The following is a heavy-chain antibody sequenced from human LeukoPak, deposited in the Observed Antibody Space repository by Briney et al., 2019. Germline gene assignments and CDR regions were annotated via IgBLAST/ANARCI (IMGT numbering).Heavy chain of an antibody. CDR3: ARDPRDSSSPKFDY. CDR1: GGTFSSYA. CDR2: IIPIFGTA. J-gene: IGHJ4*02. Sequence: GASVTVSYKASGGTFSSYAISWVRQAPGQGLEWMGGIIPIFGTANYAQKFQGRVTITADESTSTAYMELSSLRSEDTAVYYCARDPRDSSSPKFDYWGQGTLVTVSS. V-gene: IGHV1-69*13. D-gene: IGHD6-6*01.